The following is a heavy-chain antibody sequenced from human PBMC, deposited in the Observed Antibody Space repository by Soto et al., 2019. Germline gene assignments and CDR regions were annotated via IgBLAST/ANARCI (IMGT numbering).Heavy chain of an antibody. J-gene: IGHJ6*03. V-gene: IGHV3-30*18. D-gene: IGHD2-15*01. Sequence: GGSLRLSCAASGFTFSSYGMHWVRQAPGKGLEWVAVISYDGSNKYYADSVKGRFTISRDNSKNTLYLQMNSLRAEDTAVYYCAKDMFYAYCSGGSCWGHLNYYMDVWGKGTTVTVSS. CDR2: ISYDGSNK. CDR3: AKDMFYAYCSGGSCWGHLNYYMDV. CDR1: GFTFSSYG.